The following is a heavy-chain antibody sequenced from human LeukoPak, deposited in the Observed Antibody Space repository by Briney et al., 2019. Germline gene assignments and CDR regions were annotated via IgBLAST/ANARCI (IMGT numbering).Heavy chain of an antibody. V-gene: IGHV4-39*01. CDR1: GGSISSSSYY. Sequence: SETLSLTCTVSGGSISSSSYYWGWIRQPPGKGLEWIGSIYYSGSTYYNPSLKSRVTISVDTSKNQFSLKLSSVTAADTAVYYCARGRERGDSSGYYYEGDAFDIWGQGTMVTVSS. CDR2: IYYSGST. J-gene: IGHJ3*02. D-gene: IGHD3-22*01. CDR3: ARGRERGDSSGYYYEGDAFDI.